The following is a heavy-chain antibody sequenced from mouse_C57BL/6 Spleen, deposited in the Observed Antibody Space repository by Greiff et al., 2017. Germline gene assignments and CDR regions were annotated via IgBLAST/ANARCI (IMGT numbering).Heavy chain of an antibody. V-gene: IGHV1-26*01. Sequence: EVQLQQSGPELVKPGASVKISCKASGYTFTDYYMHWVKQSHGKSLEWMGDINPNNGGTSYNQKFKGKATLTVDKSSSTAYMELRSLTSEDSAVYYCARSLYDDVFMDYWGQGTSVTVSS. CDR1: GYTFTDYY. CDR2: INPNNGGT. J-gene: IGHJ4*01. CDR3: ARSLYDDVFMDY. D-gene: IGHD2-3*01.